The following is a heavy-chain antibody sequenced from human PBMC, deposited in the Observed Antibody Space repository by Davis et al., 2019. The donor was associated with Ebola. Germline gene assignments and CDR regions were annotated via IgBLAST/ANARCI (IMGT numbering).Heavy chain of an antibody. V-gene: IGHV3-21*01. J-gene: IGHJ6*02. CDR3: ARDFGYSYGSYYYGMDV. CDR1: GFTFSSYS. CDR2: ISSSSSYI. Sequence: GESLKISCAASGFTFSSYSMNWVRQAPGKGLEWVSSISSSSSYIYYADSVKGRFTISRDNAKNSLYLQINSLRAEDTAAYYCARDFGYSYGSYYYGMDVWGQGTTVTVSS. D-gene: IGHD5-18*01.